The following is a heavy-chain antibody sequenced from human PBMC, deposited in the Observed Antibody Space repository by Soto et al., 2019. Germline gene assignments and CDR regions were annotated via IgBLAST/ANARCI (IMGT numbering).Heavy chain of an antibody. Sequence: SETLSLTCTVSGGSISSYYWSWVRQPPGKGLEWIGYIYYSGSTNYNPSLKSRVTISVDTSKNQFSLKLSSVTAADTAVYYCARRYGGTFDYWGQGTLVTVSS. CDR1: GGSISSYY. CDR3: ARRYGGTFDY. D-gene: IGHD2-15*01. CDR2: IYYSGST. J-gene: IGHJ4*02. V-gene: IGHV4-59*08.